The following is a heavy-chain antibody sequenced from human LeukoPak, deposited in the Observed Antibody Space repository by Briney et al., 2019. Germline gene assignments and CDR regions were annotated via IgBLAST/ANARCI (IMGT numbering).Heavy chain of an antibody. Sequence: PGGSLRLSCAVSGLRFSNFAMSCFRQAPGKGLEWVSGINGRGGETHYADSVEGRFTISRDNSRNTLILQMNSLRADDTAVYYCARQTYDDAFDIWGQGTMVIVSS. D-gene: IGHD3-16*01. CDR2: INGRGGET. J-gene: IGHJ3*02. CDR1: GLRFSNFA. CDR3: ARQTYDDAFDI. V-gene: IGHV3-23*01.